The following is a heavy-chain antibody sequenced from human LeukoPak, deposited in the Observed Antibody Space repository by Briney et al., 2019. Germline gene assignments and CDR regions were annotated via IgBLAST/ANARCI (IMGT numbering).Heavy chain of an antibody. Sequence: GGSLRLSCAASGFTFSSYWMSWVRQAPGKGLEWVANINQDGSEKYYVDSVKGRFTISRDNAKNSLYLQMNSLRAEDTAVYYCAELGITMIGGVWGKGTTVTISS. CDR3: AELGITMIGGV. CDR2: INQDGSEK. CDR1: GFTFSSYW. D-gene: IGHD3-10*02. J-gene: IGHJ6*04. V-gene: IGHV3-7*01.